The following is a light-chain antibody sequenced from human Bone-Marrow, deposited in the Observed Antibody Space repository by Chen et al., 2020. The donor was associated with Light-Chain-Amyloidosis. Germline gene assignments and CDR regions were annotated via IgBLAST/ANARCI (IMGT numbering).Light chain of an antibody. J-gene: IGLJ2*01. CDR3: QSADSSGTYDVI. CDR1: DLPTKY. V-gene: IGLV3-25*03. CDR2: RDT. Sequence: SYELTQPPSVSVSPGQTDRIPCSGDDLPTKYAYWYQKKPGQAPVLVIHRDTERPSGISDRFSVSGSGTTATLSISGVQAEDEADYHCQSADSSGTYDVIFGGGTKLTVL.